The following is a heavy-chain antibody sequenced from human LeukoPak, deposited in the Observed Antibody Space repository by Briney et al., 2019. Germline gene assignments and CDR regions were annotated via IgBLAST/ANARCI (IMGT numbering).Heavy chain of an antibody. CDR2: IRYDGSKK. CDR3: ARRAGAYSHPYDY. J-gene: IGHJ4*02. V-gene: IGHV3-30*02. Sequence: GGSLRLSCAASGFTFSSYGMHWVRQAPGKGLEWVAFIRYDGSKKYYADSVKGRFTISRDNSKNTLYVQINSLRAEDTAVYYCARRAGAYSHPYDYWGQGTLVTVSS. CDR1: GFTFSSYG. D-gene: IGHD4/OR15-4a*01.